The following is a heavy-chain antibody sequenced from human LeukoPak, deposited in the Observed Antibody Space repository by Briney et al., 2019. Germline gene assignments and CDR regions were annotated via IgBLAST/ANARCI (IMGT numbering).Heavy chain of an antibody. CDR3: ARGSAIIFTVKPRNWFDP. D-gene: IGHD4-17*01. J-gene: IGHJ5*02. Sequence: SETLSLTCAVYGGSFSGYYWSWIRQPPGKGLEWIGEINHSGSTNYNPSLKSRVTISVDTSKNQFSLKLSSVTAADTAVYYCARGSAIIFTVKPRNWFDPWGQGTLVTVS. CDR2: INHSGST. CDR1: GGSFSGYY. V-gene: IGHV4-34*01.